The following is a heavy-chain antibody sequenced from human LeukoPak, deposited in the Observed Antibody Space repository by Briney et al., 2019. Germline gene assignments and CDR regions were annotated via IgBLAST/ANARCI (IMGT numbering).Heavy chain of an antibody. CDR1: GFTFSSYS. CDR2: ISSSSSYI. D-gene: IGHD6-13*01. J-gene: IGHJ4*02. Sequence: GGSLRLSCAASGFTFSSYSMNWVRQAPGKGLEWVSSISSSSSYIYYADSVKGRFTISRDNAKNSLYLQMNSLRAEDTAVYYCARVNGGAAGYFDYWGQGTLVTVSS. CDR3: ARVNGGAAGYFDY. V-gene: IGHV3-21*01.